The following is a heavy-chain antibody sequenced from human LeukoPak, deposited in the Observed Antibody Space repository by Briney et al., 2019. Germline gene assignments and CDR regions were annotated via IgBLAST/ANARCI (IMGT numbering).Heavy chain of an antibody. CDR1: GVSFSGYY. Sequence: KPSETLSLTCAVYGVSFSGYYWSWIRQPPGKGLEWIGEINHSGSTNYNPSLKSRVTISVDTSKNQFSLKLSSVTAADTAVYYCARVHHGPWGHYYYYGMDVWGQGTTVTVSS. CDR3: ARVHHGPWGHYYYYGMDV. D-gene: IGHD7-27*01. CDR2: INHSGST. V-gene: IGHV4-34*01. J-gene: IGHJ6*02.